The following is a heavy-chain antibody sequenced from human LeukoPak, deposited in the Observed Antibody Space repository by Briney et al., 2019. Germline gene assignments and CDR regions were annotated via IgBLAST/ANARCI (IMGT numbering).Heavy chain of an antibody. D-gene: IGHD3-3*01. J-gene: IGHJ5*02. CDR1: GFTFSDYY. Sequence: GGSLRLSCAASGFTFSDYYMSWIRQAPGKGLEWVSYISSSGSTIYYADSVKGRFTISRDNAKNSLYLQMNSLRAEDTAVYYCARHRDFYDFWSGYLTPWGQGTLVTVSS. CDR2: ISSSGSTI. V-gene: IGHV3-11*04. CDR3: ARHRDFYDFWSGYLTP.